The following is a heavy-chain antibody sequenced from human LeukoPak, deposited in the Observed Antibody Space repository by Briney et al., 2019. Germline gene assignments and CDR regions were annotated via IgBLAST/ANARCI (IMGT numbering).Heavy chain of an antibody. CDR1: GFTFSSYG. Sequence: PGGSLRLSCAASGFTFSSYGMHWVRQAPGKGLEWVAFIRYDGSNKYYADSVKGRFTISRDNSKNTLYLQMNSLRAEDTAVYYCAKDWVGGGSYYYYMDDWGKGTTVTISS. CDR3: AKDWVGGGSYYYYMDD. CDR2: IRYDGSNK. J-gene: IGHJ6*03. V-gene: IGHV3-30*02. D-gene: IGHD2-21*01.